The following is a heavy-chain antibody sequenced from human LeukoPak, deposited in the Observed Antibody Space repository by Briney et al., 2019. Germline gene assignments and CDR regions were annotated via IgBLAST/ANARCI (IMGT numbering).Heavy chain of an antibody. CDR3: ARGRGRGYPYNYYYYYMDV. CDR2: INHSGST. CDR1: GGSFSGYY. V-gene: IGHV4-34*01. Sequence: SETLSLACAVYGGSFSGYYWSWIRHPPGKGLEWIGEINHSGSTNYNPSLKSRVTISVDTSKNQFSLKLSSVTAADTAVYYCARGRGRGYPYNYYYYYMDVWGKGTTVTASS. J-gene: IGHJ6*03. D-gene: IGHD3-3*01.